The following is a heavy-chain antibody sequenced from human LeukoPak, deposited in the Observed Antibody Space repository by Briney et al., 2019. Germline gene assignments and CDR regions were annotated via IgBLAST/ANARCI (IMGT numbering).Heavy chain of an antibody. J-gene: IGHJ5*02. CDR1: GGSISSYY. CDR2: IYYSGST. V-gene: IGHV4-59*01. Sequence: ETLSLTCPVSGGSISSYYWSWIRQPPGKGLEWIGYIYYSGSTNYNPSLKSRVTISVDTSKNQFSLKLSSVTAADTAVYYCARGEEYCSSTSCYNWFDPWGQGTLVTVSS. D-gene: IGHD2-2*01. CDR3: ARGEEYCSSTSCYNWFDP.